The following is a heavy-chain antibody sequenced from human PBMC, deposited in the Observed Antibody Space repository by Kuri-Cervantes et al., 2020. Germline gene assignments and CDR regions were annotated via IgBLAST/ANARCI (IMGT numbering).Heavy chain of an antibody. D-gene: IGHD6-6*01. J-gene: IGHJ6*03. CDR1: GFTFSSYA. CDR2: IWYDGSNK. CDR3: ARERSSSSSRQTSYYYYYMDV. V-gene: IGHV3-30*07. Sequence: GGSLRLSCAASGFTFSSYAMHWVRQAPGKGLEWVAVIWYDGSNKYYADSVKGRFTISRDNSKNTLYLQMNSLRAEDTAVYYCARERSSSSSRQTSYYYYYMDVWGKGTTVTVSS.